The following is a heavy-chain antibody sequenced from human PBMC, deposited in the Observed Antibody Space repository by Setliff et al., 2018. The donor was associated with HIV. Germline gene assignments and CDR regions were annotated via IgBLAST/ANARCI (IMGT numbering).Heavy chain of an antibody. V-gene: IGHV4-39*07. CDR2: IYYSGST. CDR3: ARDLWGDDYYYNNMDV. J-gene: IGHJ6*03. D-gene: IGHD2-21*02. Sequence: SETLSLTCTVSGGSISSSSYYWGWIRQPPGKGLEWIGSIYYSGSTYYNPSLKSRVTMSVDTSKNQFSLKLSSVTAADTAVYYCARDLWGDDYYYNNMDVWGKGTTVTVSS. CDR1: GGSISSSSYY.